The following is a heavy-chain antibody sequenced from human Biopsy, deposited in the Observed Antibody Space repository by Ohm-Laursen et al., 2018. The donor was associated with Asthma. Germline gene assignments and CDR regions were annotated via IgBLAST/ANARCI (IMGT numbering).Heavy chain of an antibody. J-gene: IGHJ6*02. Sequence: SQTLSLTCAVSGGSISSGGYSWSWIRQPPGKGLERIGYIYHSGSTYYNPSLKSRVTISVDRSKNQFSLKLSSVTAADTAVYYCARITNDRIAAAGRYYYYGMDVWGQGTTVTVSS. CDR3: ARITNDRIAAAGRYYYYGMDV. D-gene: IGHD6-13*01. V-gene: IGHV4-30-2*01. CDR2: IYHSGST. CDR1: GGSISSGGYS.